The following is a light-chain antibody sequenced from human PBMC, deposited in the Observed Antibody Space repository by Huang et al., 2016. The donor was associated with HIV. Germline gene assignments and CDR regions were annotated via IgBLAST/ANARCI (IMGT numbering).Light chain of an antibody. Sequence: DIQMTQSPSAMSASVGYKVTITCRASQAISNYLVWFQQKPGRAPTRLIYAASSLQSGVPSRFSGSGYGPKFTLTIISLQPEDFATYYCLQHHAYPRTFGPGTKVEVK. V-gene: IGKV1-17*03. CDR3: LQHHAYPRT. CDR2: AAS. CDR1: QAISNY. J-gene: IGKJ1*01.